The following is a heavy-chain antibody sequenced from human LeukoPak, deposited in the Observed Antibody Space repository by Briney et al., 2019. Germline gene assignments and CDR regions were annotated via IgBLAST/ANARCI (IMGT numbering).Heavy chain of an antibody. V-gene: IGHV4-38-2*02. CDR2: IYHSGST. Sequence: SETLSLTCTVSGYSISSGYYWGWIRQPPGKGLEWIGSIYHSGSTYYNPSLKSRVTISVDTSKNQFSLKLSSVTAADTAVYYCARDWGTMIVTPQSRDAFDIWGQGTMVTVSS. CDR3: ARDWGTMIVTPQSRDAFDI. J-gene: IGHJ3*02. CDR1: GYSISSGYY. D-gene: IGHD3-22*01.